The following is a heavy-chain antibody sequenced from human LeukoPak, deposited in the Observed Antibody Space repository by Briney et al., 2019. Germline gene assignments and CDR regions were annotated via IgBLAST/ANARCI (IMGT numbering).Heavy chain of an antibody. J-gene: IGHJ4*02. Sequence: GGSLRLSCAASGFTFSSYAMSWVRQAPGKGLEWVSAISGSGGSTYYADSVKGRFTIPRDNSKNTLYLQMNSLRAEDTAVYYCARDLVAGYYFDYWGQGTLVTVSS. V-gene: IGHV3-23*01. CDR1: GFTFSSYA. CDR2: ISGSGGST. CDR3: ARDLVAGYYFDY. D-gene: IGHD6-19*01.